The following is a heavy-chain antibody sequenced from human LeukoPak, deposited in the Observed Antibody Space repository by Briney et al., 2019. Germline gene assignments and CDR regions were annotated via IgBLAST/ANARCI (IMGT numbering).Heavy chain of an antibody. CDR2: INPNSGGT. V-gene: IGHV1-2*02. J-gene: IGHJ6*02. Sequence: GGSLRLSCAASGFTFSSYGMHWVRQAPGQGLEWMGWINPNSGGTNYAQKFQGRVTMTRDTSISTAYMELSRLRSDDTAVYYCASTHHGGYCSGGSCYSSPYYYYGMDVWGQGTTVTVSS. D-gene: IGHD2-15*01. CDR1: GFTFSSYG. CDR3: ASTHHGGYCSGGSCYSSPYYYYGMDV.